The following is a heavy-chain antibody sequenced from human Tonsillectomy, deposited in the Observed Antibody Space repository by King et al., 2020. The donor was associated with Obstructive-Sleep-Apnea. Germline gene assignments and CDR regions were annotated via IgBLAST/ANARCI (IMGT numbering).Heavy chain of an antibody. Sequence: VQLQESGPGLVKPSETLSLTCTVSGGSISSYYWSWIRQPPGKGLEWIGYIFWSGRTHFNPSLKSRVTMSVDTSKNQVSLKLSSVTAADTAVYYCARDRWFSGSSWFDPWGQGTLVSVSS. CDR2: IFWSGRT. D-gene: IGHD6-25*01. CDR3: ARDRWFSGSSWFDP. CDR1: GGSISSYY. J-gene: IGHJ5*02. V-gene: IGHV4-59*01.